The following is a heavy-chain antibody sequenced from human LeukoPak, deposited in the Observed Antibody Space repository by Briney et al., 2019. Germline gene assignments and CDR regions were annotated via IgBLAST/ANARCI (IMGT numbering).Heavy chain of an antibody. J-gene: IGHJ4*02. D-gene: IGHD2-15*01. Sequence: GGSLRLSCAASGFTFSSYSMNWVRQAPGKGLEWVSYISSSSSTIYYADSVKGRFTISRDNAKNSLYLQMNSLRAEDTAVYYCASGSGGSCVYWGQGTLVTVSS. CDR2: ISSSSSTI. CDR3: ASGSGGSCVY. CDR1: GFTFSSYS. V-gene: IGHV3-48*04.